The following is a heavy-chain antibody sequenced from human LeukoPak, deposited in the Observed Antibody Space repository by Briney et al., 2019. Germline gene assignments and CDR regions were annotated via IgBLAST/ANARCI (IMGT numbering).Heavy chain of an antibody. Sequence: GGSLRLSCAASGFTFSSYEMSWVRQAPGKGLEWVAFIQYDGSIKYYGDSVKGRFTISRDNSKNTLYLQINSLRAEDTAVYFCAKDRLGGPYFFHYWGQGTLVTVSS. CDR3: AKDRLGGPYFFHY. CDR2: IQYDGSIK. CDR1: GFTFSSYE. V-gene: IGHV3-30*02. J-gene: IGHJ4*02. D-gene: IGHD3-16*01.